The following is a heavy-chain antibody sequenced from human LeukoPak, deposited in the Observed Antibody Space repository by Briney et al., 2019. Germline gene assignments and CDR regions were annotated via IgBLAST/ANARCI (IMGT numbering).Heavy chain of an antibody. Sequence: PGGSLRLSCAASGITFSSYAMHWVRQAPGKGLEWVASMKPDGSESWYVDSVKGRFTISRDNAKNSLYLQMNSLRAEDMALYYCAKDRLSGYSGGIIDYWGQGTLVTVSS. D-gene: IGHD5-12*01. CDR3: AKDRLSGYSGGIIDY. CDR2: MKPDGSES. V-gene: IGHV3-7*03. J-gene: IGHJ4*02. CDR1: GITFSSYA.